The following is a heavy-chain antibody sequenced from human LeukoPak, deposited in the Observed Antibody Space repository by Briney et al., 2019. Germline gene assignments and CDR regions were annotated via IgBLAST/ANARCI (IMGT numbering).Heavy chain of an antibody. CDR3: ARRSRKERWFGESIKNSYYYMDV. J-gene: IGHJ6*03. V-gene: IGHV4-39*07. CDR1: GGSISSSSYY. Sequence: TSETLSLTCTVSGGSISSSSYYWGWIRQPPGKGLEWIGSIYYSGSTYYNPSLKSRVTISVDTSKNQFSLKLSSVTVADTAVYYCARRSRKERWFGESIKNSYYYMDVWGKGTTVTISS. D-gene: IGHD3-10*01. CDR2: IYYSGST.